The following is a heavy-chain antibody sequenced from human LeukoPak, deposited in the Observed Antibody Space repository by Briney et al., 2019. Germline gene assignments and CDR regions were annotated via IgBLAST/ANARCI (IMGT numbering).Heavy chain of an antibody. CDR2: IYYSGST. D-gene: IGHD3-10*01. J-gene: IGHJ4*02. V-gene: IGHV4-31*03. Sequence: PSETLSLTCTVSGGSISSGGYYWSWIRQHPGKGLEWIGYIYYSGSTYYNPSLKSRVTISVDTSKNQFSLKLSSVTAADTAVYYCARGPFSTTMVRGVIIYFDYWGQGTLVTVSS. CDR1: GGSISSGGYY. CDR3: ARGPFSTTMVRGVIIYFDY.